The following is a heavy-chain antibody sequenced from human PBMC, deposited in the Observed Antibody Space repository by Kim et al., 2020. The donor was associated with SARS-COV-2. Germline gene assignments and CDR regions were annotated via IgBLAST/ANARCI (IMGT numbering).Heavy chain of an antibody. Sequence: GGSLRLSCAASGFTFSDYYMDWVRQAPGKGLEWVGRTRNKANSYTTEYAASVKGRFTISRDDSKSSLYLQMNSLETEDTAVYYCARSRSGSYLLDYWGQGTLVTVSS. V-gene: IGHV3-72*01. CDR2: TRNKANSYTT. J-gene: IGHJ4*02. CDR3: ARSRSGSYLLDY. D-gene: IGHD2-21*01. CDR1: GFTFSDYY.